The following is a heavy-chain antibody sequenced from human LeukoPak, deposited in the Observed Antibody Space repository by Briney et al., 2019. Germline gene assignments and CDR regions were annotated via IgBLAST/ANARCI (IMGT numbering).Heavy chain of an antibody. V-gene: IGHV3-33*01. CDR2: TWFDGSRE. CDR3: ARDSGITGIQRALDY. Sequence: GGSLRLSCAASGFTFSSYGMHWVRQAPGRGLEWVALTWFDGSREYYGDSVKGRFTISRDNSKNTLHLQMSSLRAEDTAVYFCARDSGITGIQRALDYWGQGTLVTVSS. J-gene: IGHJ4*02. D-gene: IGHD1-20*01. CDR1: GFTFSSYG.